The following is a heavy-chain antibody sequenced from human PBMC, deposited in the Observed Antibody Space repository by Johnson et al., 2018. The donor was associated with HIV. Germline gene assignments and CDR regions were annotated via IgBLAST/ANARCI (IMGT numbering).Heavy chain of an antibody. CDR1: GFTFSSYG. D-gene: IGHD3-10*01. V-gene: IGHV3-33*06. CDR2: IWFDGSNK. Sequence: QVQLVESGGGVVQPGRSLRLSCAASGFTFSSYGMHWVRQAPGKGLEWVAVIWFDGSNKYYAASVKGLFTISRDNSKNTLYLQMNSLRAEDTAVYYCAKDQYGSSGRYAYDIWGQGTMVTVSS. CDR3: AKDQYGSSGRYAYDI. J-gene: IGHJ3*02.